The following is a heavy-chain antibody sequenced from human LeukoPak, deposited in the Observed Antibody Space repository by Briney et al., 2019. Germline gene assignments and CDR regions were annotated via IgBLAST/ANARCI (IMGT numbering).Heavy chain of an antibody. CDR2: INSDGSST. J-gene: IGHJ4*02. Sequence: GGSLRLSCAASVVTFSSNWMHWGRQTPGKGLGWVSRINSDGSSTSYADSVKGRFTISRDNATNTLYLQMNSLRAEDTAVYYCARGRITSRQIDYWGQGTLVTVSS. CDR3: ARGRITSRQIDY. CDR1: VVTFSSNW. D-gene: IGHD3-10*01. V-gene: IGHV3-74*01.